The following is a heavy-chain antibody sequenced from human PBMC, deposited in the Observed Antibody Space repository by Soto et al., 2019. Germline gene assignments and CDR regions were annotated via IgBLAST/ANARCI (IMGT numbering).Heavy chain of an antibody. V-gene: IGHV3-11*01. CDR1: GFTFSDYY. D-gene: IGHD2-8*01. CDR3: GSALYAIPPDP. CDR2: ISSSGSTI. Sequence: QVQLVESGGGLVKPGGSLRLSCAASGFTFSDYYMSWIRQAPGKGLEWVSYISSSGSTIYYADSVKGRFTISRDNAKNSLYLQRNRLRAEAPAVYYWGSALYAIPPDPWGQGTLVTVSS. J-gene: IGHJ5*02.